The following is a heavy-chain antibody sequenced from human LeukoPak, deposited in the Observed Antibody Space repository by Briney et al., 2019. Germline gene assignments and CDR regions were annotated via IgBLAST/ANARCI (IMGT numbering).Heavy chain of an antibody. CDR3: ARDRGALGATVPAIFAVNFFDS. CDR2: IHHSGTA. CDR1: GRSTNNGYF. J-gene: IGHJ4*02. V-gene: IGHV4-38-2*02. Sequence: SETLSLTCTVSGRSTNNGYFWGWIRQPPGKGLEWIASIHHSGTASYNPSLESRVTISVDTSKNQFSLRLSSVTAADTAVYYCARDRGALGATVPAIFAVNFFDSWGQGTLGTVSS. D-gene: IGHD2-2*02.